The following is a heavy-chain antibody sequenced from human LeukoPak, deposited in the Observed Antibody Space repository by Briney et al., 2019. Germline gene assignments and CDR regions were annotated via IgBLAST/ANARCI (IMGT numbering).Heavy chain of an antibody. Sequence: GGSLRLSCAASGFTFSSYSMNWVRQAPGKGLEWVSYISSSSSTIYYTDSVKGRFTISRDNSRDTLYLQMNSLRVEDTAVYYCAKDGDDSIDYWGQGTLVTVSS. CDR2: ISSSSSTI. D-gene: IGHD3-22*01. J-gene: IGHJ4*02. CDR1: GFTFSSYS. V-gene: IGHV3-48*01. CDR3: AKDGDDSIDY.